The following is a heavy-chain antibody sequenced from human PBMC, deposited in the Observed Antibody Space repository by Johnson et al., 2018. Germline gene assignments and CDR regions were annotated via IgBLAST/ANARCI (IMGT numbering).Heavy chain of an antibody. V-gene: IGHV3-21*05. Sequence: VQLVESGGGLVKXGGSLRLSCAASGFTFSSYTMNWVRQAPGKGLEWISYISDSSSRISYADSVKGRFTISRDNAKNSVYLQMNSLRAEDTAVYYCARDSGYGFDIWGQGTMVTVSS. J-gene: IGHJ3*02. CDR1: GFTFSSYT. D-gene: IGHD7-27*01. CDR2: ISDSSSRI. CDR3: ARDSGYGFDI.